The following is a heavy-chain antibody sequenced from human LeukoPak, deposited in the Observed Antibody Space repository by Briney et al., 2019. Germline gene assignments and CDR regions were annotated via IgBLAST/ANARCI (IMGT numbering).Heavy chain of an antibody. CDR3: ARGLLDADAFDI. J-gene: IGHJ3*02. Sequence: SETLSLTCTVSGGSISSGDYYWSWIRQPPGKGLKWIGYIYYSGSTYYNPSLNSRVTISVDTSKNQFSLKLSSVTAADTAVYYCARGLLDADAFDIWGQGTMVTVSS. V-gene: IGHV4-30-4*01. D-gene: IGHD2-21*01. CDR1: GGSISSGDYY. CDR2: IYYSGST.